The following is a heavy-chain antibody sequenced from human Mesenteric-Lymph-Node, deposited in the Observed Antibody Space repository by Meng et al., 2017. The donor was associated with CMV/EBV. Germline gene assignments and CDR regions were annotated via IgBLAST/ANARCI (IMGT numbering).Heavy chain of an antibody. CDR1: GFTFHDFA. V-gene: IGHV3-43D*03. CDR2: ISWDGDST. D-gene: IGHD2-15*01. CDR3: VKDRQYKSSCLES. J-gene: IGHJ4*02. Sequence: GESLKISCVASGFTFHDFALHWVRQAPGKGLEWVSLISWDGDSTYYAESVHGRFTVSRDNSKSSLYLQMNSLRVEDTALYYCVKDRQYKSSCLESWGQGTLVTVSS.